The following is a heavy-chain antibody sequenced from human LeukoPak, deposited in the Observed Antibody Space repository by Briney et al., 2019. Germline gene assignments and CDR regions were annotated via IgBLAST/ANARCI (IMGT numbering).Heavy chain of an antibody. CDR3: ARDCSSTSCYSDWYFDL. CDR1: GGSISSGDYY. Sequence: SQTLSLTCTVSGGSISSGDYYWSWIRQPPGKGLEWIGYIYYSGSTYYNPSLKSRVTISVDTSKNQFSLKLSSVTAADTAVYYCARDCSSTSCYSDWYFDLWGRGTLVTVSS. J-gene: IGHJ2*01. D-gene: IGHD2-2*01. V-gene: IGHV4-30-4*08. CDR2: IYYSGST.